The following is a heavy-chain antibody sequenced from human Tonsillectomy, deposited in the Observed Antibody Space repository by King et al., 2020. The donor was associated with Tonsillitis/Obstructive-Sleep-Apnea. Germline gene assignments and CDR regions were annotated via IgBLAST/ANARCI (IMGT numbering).Heavy chain of an antibody. Sequence: VQLVESGGGVVQPGRSLRLSCAASRFTFSTYAMHWVRQAPGKGLEWVAVISYDGSNKYYADSVKGRFTISRDNSKNTLYLHVNSLRPEDTAVYYCARQPPPYGSHWYPGCFDHWGQGTLVTVSS. CDR1: RFTFSTYA. V-gene: IGHV3-30*04. CDR2: ISYDGSNK. J-gene: IGHJ4*02. D-gene: IGHD6-13*01. CDR3: ARQPPPYGSHWYPGCFDH.